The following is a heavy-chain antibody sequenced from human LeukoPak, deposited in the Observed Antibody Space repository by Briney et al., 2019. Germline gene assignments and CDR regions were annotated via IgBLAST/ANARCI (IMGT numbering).Heavy chain of an antibody. CDR1: GFTFTNYW. Sequence: WGSLSLSCAASGFTFTNYWMSWVRQAPGKGLELVANIKQDRSEKYYVDSVKGRFTISRDNAKNSLYLQMNSLRAEDTAVYYCARLREIPVFGVVTKSTSYFDYWGQGTLVTVSS. CDR2: IKQDRSEK. J-gene: IGHJ4*02. D-gene: IGHD3-3*01. V-gene: IGHV3-7*01. CDR3: ARLREIPVFGVVTKSTSYFDY.